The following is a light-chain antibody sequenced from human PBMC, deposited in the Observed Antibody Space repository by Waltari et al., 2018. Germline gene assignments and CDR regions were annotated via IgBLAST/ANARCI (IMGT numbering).Light chain of an antibody. CDR2: KAS. CDR3: QQYNSYSIT. V-gene: IGKV1-5*03. J-gene: IGKJ5*01. Sequence: DIQMTQSPSTLSASVGDSVTISCRASQSIGAWLAWYKQKPGKAPKLLIYKASSLESGVPSRFSGSGSGTEFTLTISSLQPDDFATYFCQQYNSYSITFGQGTRLEIK. CDR1: QSIGAW.